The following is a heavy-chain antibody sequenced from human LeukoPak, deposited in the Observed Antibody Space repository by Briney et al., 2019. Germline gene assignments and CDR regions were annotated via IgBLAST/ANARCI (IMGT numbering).Heavy chain of an antibody. CDR2: ISYDGSNK. Sequence: GGSLRLSCAASGFTFSSYAMHWVRQAPGKGLEWVAVISYDGSNKYYADSVKGRFTISRDNSKNTLYLQMNSLRAEDTAVYYCARDWWELLRAFDYWGQGTLVTVSP. CDR1: GFTFSSYA. J-gene: IGHJ4*02. V-gene: IGHV3-30-3*01. D-gene: IGHD1-26*01. CDR3: ARDWWELLRAFDY.